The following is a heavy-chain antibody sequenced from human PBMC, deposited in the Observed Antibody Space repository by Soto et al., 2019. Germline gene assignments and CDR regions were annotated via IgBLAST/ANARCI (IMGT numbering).Heavy chain of an antibody. CDR2: IYYGGST. D-gene: IGHD3-22*01. V-gene: IGHV4-31*03. CDR1: GGSISSGGYY. J-gene: IGHJ4*02. CDR3: ARDRGSHYYDSSGSYYFDY. Sequence: PSETLSLTCTVSGGSISSGGYYWSWIRQHPGKGLEWIGYIYYGGSTYYNPSLKSRVTISVDTSKNQFSLKLSSVTAADTAVYYCARDRGSHYYDSSGSYYFDYWGQGTLVTVSS.